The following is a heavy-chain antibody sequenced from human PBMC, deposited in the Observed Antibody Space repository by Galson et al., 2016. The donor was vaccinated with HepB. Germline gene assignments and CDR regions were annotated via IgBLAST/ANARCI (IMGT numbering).Heavy chain of an antibody. D-gene: IGHD3-10*01. CDR2: VSYDGSKK. J-gene: IGHJ3*01. V-gene: IGHV3-33*01. CDR1: GFTFYIYG. CDR3: ARDQRLRWFGERRAFEL. Sequence: SLRLSCAASGFTFYIYGMHWVRQAPGKGLEWVAAVSYDGSKKYYADSVKGRFTISRDNSKNSVFLEMNSLRAEDTAVYYCARDQRLRWFGERRAFELWGQGKVVTVPS.